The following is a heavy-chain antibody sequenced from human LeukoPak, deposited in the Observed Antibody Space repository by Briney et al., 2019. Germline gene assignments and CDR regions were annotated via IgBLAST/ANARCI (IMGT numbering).Heavy chain of an antibody. CDR3: ARAMGRLRFFEL. V-gene: IGHV4-30-4*08. Sequence: SETLSLTCTVSGGSISSGDYYWSWICQPPGKGLEWIGYIYYSGSTYYNPSLKSRVTISVDTSKNQFSLKLSSVTAADTAVYYCARAMGRLRFFELWGQGTLVTVSS. D-gene: IGHD3-9*01. J-gene: IGHJ4*02. CDR2: IYYSGST. CDR1: GGSISSGDYY.